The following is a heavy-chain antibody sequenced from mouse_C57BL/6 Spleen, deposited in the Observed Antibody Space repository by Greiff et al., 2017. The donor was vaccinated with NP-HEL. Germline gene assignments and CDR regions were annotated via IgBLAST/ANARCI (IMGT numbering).Heavy chain of an antibody. CDR1: GYAFSSYW. J-gene: IGHJ4*01. Sequence: QVQLQQSGAELVKPGASVKISCKASGYAFSSYWMNWVKQRPGKGLEWIGQIYPGDGDTNYNGKFKGKATLTADKSSSTAYMQLSSLTSEDSAVYFCARASPYSTYYAMDYWGQGTSVTVSS. CDR3: ARASPYSTYYAMDY. CDR2: IYPGDGDT. V-gene: IGHV1-80*01. D-gene: IGHD2-5*01.